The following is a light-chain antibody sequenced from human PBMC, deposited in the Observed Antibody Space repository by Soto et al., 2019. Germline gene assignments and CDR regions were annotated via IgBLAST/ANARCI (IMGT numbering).Light chain of an antibody. V-gene: IGKV1-12*01. CDR3: HQASVLPFT. J-gene: IGKJ3*01. CDR2: AAS. CDR1: RDIGTW. Sequence: DIQMTQSPSSVSASVGDRVTITCRASRDIGTWLAWYQQIPGKAPKLLIFAASTLQNRVPSRFSGSGSGTDFTLTISGLQPEDFATYYCHQASVLPFTFGPGTKVDIK.